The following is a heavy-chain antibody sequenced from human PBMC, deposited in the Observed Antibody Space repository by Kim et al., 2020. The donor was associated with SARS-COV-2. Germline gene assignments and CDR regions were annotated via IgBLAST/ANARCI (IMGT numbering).Heavy chain of an antibody. D-gene: IGHD3-16*01. CDR1: GFTFSSYD. CDR3: AKSNLLSVTFGGVCFDY. CDR2: ISFDGSNK. V-gene: IGHV3-30*18. J-gene: IGHJ4*01. Sequence: GGSLRLSCAASGFTFSSYDMHWVRQAPGKGLEWVAVISFDGSNKYYADSVKGRFTISRDNSKNTLYLQMNSLRAEDTAVYYCAKSNLLSVTFGGVCFDY.